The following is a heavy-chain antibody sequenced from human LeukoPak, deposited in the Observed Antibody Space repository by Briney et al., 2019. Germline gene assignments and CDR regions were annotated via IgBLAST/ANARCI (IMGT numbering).Heavy chain of an antibody. Sequence: PGGSLRLSCAASGFTFSSYAMSWVRQAPGKGLEWVSVIYSGGDTYSADSVKGRFTTSRDNSKNTVYLQMNSLRVEDTAVYYCARGRRDYGDYPYWGQGTLVTVSS. CDR3: ARGRRDYGDYPY. D-gene: IGHD4-17*01. J-gene: IGHJ4*02. V-gene: IGHV3-53*01. CDR1: GFTFSSYA. CDR2: IYSGGDT.